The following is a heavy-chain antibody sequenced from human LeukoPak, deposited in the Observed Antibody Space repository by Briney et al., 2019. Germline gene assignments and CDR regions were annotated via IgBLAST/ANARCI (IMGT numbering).Heavy chain of an antibody. CDR1: GGSFSGYY. Sequence: SETLSLTCAVYGGSFSGYYWSWIRQPPGKGLEWIGEINHSGSTNYNPSLKSRVTISVDTSKNQFSLKLSSVTAVDTAVYYCARGRVTMVRGVTLDYWGQGTLVTVSS. V-gene: IGHV4-34*01. CDR3: ARGRVTMVRGVTLDY. J-gene: IGHJ4*02. D-gene: IGHD3-10*01. CDR2: INHSGST.